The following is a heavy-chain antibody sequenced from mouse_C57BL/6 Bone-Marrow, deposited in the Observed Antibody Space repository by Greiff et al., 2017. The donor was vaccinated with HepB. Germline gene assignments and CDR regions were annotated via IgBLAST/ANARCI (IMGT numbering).Heavy chain of an antibody. CDR1: GFTFSSYT. CDR3: ARLGYDYEGY. J-gene: IGHJ2*01. D-gene: IGHD2-4*01. Sequence: EVKLMESGGGLVKPGGSLKLSCAASGFTFSSYTMSWVRQTPEKRLEWVATISGGGGNTYYPDSVKGRFTISRDNAKNTLYLQMSSLRSEDTSLYYCARLGYDYEGYWGQGTTLTVSS. CDR2: ISGGGGNT. V-gene: IGHV5-9*01.